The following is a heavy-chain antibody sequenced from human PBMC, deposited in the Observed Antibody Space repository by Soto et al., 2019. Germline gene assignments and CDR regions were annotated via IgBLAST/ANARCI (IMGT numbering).Heavy chain of an antibody. Sequence: QVQLQQWGAVLLKPSETLSLTCAVYGGSFSGYYWSWIRQPPGKGLEWIGEINHSGSTNYNPSLKSRVTISVDTSKNQFSLKLSSVTAADTAVYYCARGPIRPVTTSFDYWGQGTLVTVSS. CDR3: ARGPIRPVTTSFDY. CDR1: GGSFSGYY. CDR2: INHSGST. D-gene: IGHD4-4*01. V-gene: IGHV4-34*01. J-gene: IGHJ4*02.